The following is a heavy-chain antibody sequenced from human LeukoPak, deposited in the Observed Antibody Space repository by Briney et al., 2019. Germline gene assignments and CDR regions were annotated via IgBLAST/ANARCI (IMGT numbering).Heavy chain of an antibody. CDR2: ISGSGGST. CDR3: AKNGLYSSSWYSWYFDL. D-gene: IGHD6-13*01. J-gene: IGHJ2*01. CDR1: GFTFSSYA. V-gene: IGHV3-23*01. Sequence: GGSLRLSCAASGFTFSSYAMGWVRQAPGKGLEWVSAISGSGGSTYYADSVKGRFTISRDNSKNTLYLQMNSLRAEDTAVYYCAKNGLYSSSWYSWYFDLWGRGTLVTVSS.